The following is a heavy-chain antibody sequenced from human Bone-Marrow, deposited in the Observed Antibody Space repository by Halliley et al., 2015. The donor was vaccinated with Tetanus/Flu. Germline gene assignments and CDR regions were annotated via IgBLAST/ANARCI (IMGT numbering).Heavy chain of an antibody. J-gene: IGHJ4*02. CDR3: TWELINYFDS. CDR2: IKQEGSEK. Sequence: LGWVANIKQEGSEKYYGDSVKGRFPISRDNAKNSLYLQMNSLRAEDTAVYFCTWELINYFDSWGQGTLVTVSS. V-gene: IGHV3-7*04.